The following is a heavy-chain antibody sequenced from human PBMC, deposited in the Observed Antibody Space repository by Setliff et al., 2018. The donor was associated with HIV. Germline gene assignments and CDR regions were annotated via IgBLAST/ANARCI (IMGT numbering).Heavy chain of an antibody. D-gene: IGHD3-10*01. J-gene: IGHJ4*02. V-gene: IGHV4-39*01. CDR3: ARLSGGMVPNY. CDR1: GGSIRVDNYF. CDR2: IYTSGST. Sequence: PSETLSLTCTVSGGSIRVDNYFWGGIRQPPGKGLEWIGHIYTSGSTNYNPSLKSRVTISVDPSKNQILLRLSSVTAADTAVYYCARLSGGMVPNYWGQGTLGTVSS.